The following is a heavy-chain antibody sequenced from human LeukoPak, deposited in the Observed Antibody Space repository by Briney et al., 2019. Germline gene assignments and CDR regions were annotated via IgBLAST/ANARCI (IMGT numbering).Heavy chain of an antibody. D-gene: IGHD3-10*01. Sequence: GGSLRLSCAASGFTFSGYSMNWVRQAPGKGLEWVSSISSSSSDIYYADSVKGRFTISRDNAKNSLYLQMNSLRAEDTAVYYCAKEVTYGGAAFDVWGQGTTVTVSS. CDR3: AKEVTYGGAAFDV. CDR1: GFTFSGYS. CDR2: ISSSSSDI. J-gene: IGHJ3*01. V-gene: IGHV3-21*01.